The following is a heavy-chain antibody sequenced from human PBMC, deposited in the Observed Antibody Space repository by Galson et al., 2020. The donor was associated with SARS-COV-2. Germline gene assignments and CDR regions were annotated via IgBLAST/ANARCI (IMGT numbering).Heavy chain of an antibody. Sequence: GESLKISCAASGFTFSSNYMHWVRQAPGKGLVWVSRIHIDGTTTSYADSVKGRFTISRDNTKNTLYLQMNSLRAEDTAVYYCTRGLAAANYYYYGMDVWGQGTTVTVSS. CDR3: TRGLAAANYYYYGMDV. D-gene: IGHD6-25*01. CDR2: IHIDGTTT. V-gene: IGHV3-74*01. J-gene: IGHJ6*02. CDR1: GFTFSSNY.